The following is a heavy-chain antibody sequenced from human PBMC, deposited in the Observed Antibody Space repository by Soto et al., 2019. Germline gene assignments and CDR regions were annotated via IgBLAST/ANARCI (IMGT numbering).Heavy chain of an antibody. CDR2: IDPSDSYT. J-gene: IGHJ4*02. CDR3: ARPVNPYGSGTYLLV. D-gene: IGHD3-10*01. CDR1: GYTFTSYW. Sequence: EVQLVQSGAEVKKPGESLTISCRVSGYTFTSYWISWVRQMPGKGLEWVGRIDPSDSYTSYSPSFQGHVTISADKSIDTAYLKWNSLKASDTARYYCARPVNPYGSGTYLLVWGQGTPVTVS. V-gene: IGHV5-10-1*01.